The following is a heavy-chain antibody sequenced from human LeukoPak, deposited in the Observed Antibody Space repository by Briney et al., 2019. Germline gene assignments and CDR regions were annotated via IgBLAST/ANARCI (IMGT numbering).Heavy chain of an antibody. J-gene: IGHJ4*01. D-gene: IGHD4-17*01. CDR1: GFTFSSCG. Sequence: PGRSLRLSCAASGFTFSSCGMHWVRQAPGKGLEWGAVIWYDGSDKYYVDSVKGRFTISRDNSKNTLYLQMNSLRAEDTAVYYCARDSAVTTGHISDYWGHGTLVTVSS. V-gene: IGHV3-33*01. CDR2: IWYDGSDK. CDR3: ARDSAVTTGHISDY.